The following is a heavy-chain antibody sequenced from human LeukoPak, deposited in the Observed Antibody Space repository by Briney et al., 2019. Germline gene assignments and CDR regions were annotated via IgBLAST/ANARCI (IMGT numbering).Heavy chain of an antibody. D-gene: IGHD3-10*01. CDR3: ARVSGSGSYYYDF. Sequence: SGGSLRLSCAASGFTFDDYAMHWVRQAPGKGLEWVSFITGDGGGTYYAGSVKGRFTISRENAKNSFYLQMNSLRPGDTAVYYCARVSGSGSYYYDFWGQGTLVTVSS. V-gene: IGHV3-43*02. CDR1: GFTFDDYA. CDR2: ITGDGGGT. J-gene: IGHJ4*02.